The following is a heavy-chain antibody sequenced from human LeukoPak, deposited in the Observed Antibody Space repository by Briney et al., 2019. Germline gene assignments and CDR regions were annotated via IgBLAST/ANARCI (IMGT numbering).Heavy chain of an antibody. CDR1: GFTFSTYG. D-gene: IGHD5-24*01. V-gene: IGHV3-33*01. Sequence: GRSLRLSCAASGFTFSTYGMHWVRQAPGKGLEWVAVIWYDGSNKYYADSVKGRFTISRDNAQNSLYLHMSSLRDEDTAVYYCARGDGFHYFDYWGQGALVTVSS. J-gene: IGHJ4*02. CDR3: ARGDGFHYFDY. CDR2: IWYDGSNK.